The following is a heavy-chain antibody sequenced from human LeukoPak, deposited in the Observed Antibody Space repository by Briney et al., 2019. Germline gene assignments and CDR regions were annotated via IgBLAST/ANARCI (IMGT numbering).Heavy chain of an antibody. CDR3: ARRGRVIYYYYYMDV. CDR1: GYSISSGYY. CDR2: IYHSGST. J-gene: IGHJ6*03. Sequence: PSETLSLTCTVSGYSISSGYYWGWIRQPPGKGLEWIGSIYHSGSTYYNPSLKSRVTISVDTSKNQFSLKLSSVTAADTAVYYCARRGRVIYYYYYMDVWGKGTTVTISS. D-gene: IGHD3-16*01. V-gene: IGHV4-38-2*02.